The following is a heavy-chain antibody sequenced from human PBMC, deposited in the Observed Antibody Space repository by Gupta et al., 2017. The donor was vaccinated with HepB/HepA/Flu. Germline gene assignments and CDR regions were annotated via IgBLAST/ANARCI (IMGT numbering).Heavy chain of an antibody. J-gene: IGHJ4*02. D-gene: IGHD2-15*01. CDR2: IIPSFGTA. V-gene: IGHV1-69*01. CDR3: ASLGRVQDNPGY. Sequence: QVQLVQSGAEVKKPGSSVKVPCKASGGTFSSYALSWVRQAPGQGLEWMGGIIPSFGTANYAQKFQGRVTITADESTSTAYMELSSLRSEDTAVYYCASLGRVQDNPGYWGQGTLVTVSS. CDR1: GGTFSSYA.